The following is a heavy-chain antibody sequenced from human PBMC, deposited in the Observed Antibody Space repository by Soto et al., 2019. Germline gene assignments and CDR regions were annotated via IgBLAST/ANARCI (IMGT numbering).Heavy chain of an antibody. CDR1: GFTFSSYA. CDR2: ISYDGSNK. D-gene: IGHD1-26*01. J-gene: IGHJ4*02. CDR3: ATDSGSYFRYFDY. V-gene: IGHV3-30-3*01. Sequence: QVQLVESGGGVVQPGRSLRLSCAASGFTFSSYAIHWVRQAPGKGLEWVAGISYDGSNKYYADSVKGRFTISRDNSKNTLYLQMNSLRAEDTAVYYCATDSGSYFRYFDYWGQGTLVTVSS.